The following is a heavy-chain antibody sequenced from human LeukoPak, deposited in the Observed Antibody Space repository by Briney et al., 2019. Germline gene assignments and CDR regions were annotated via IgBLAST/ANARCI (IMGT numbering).Heavy chain of an antibody. CDR2: IIPIFGTA. CDR1: GGTFSSYA. D-gene: IGHD3-9*01. Sequence: GASVKVSCKASGGTFSSYAISWVRQAPGQGLEWMGGIIPIFGTANYAQKFQGRVTITADESTSTAYMELSSLRSEDTAVYYCARAVSDILTGYYYFDYWGQGTLVTVSS. V-gene: IGHV1-69*13. J-gene: IGHJ4*02. CDR3: ARAVSDILTGYYYFDY.